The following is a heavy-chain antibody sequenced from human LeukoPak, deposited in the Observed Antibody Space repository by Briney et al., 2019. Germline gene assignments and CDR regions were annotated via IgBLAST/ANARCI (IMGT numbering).Heavy chain of an antibody. CDR2: INTNTGNP. J-gene: IGHJ4*02. CDR3: AKQGRGSCGSTSCYCVDY. D-gene: IGHD2-2*01. Sequence: ASVKVSCKASGYTFTSYGISGVRQDPGQGLEWMGWINTNTGNPTYAQGFTGRFVFSLDTPVSTAYLQISSLKAEDTDVYYCAKQGRGSCGSTSCYCVDYWGQGTLVTVSS. CDR1: GYTFTSYG. V-gene: IGHV7-4-1*02.